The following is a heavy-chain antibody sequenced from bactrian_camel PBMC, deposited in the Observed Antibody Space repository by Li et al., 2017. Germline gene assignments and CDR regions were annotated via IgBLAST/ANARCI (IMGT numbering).Heavy chain of an antibody. CDR1: IRTFNLYA. Sequence: HVQLVESGGGSVQAGGSLRLSCAAETSIRTFNLYAMGWFRQAPGEEREGVATIDSRGITAYADSVKGRFTISKDNVLNILYLQMDNLKPEDSATYRCAASWDVTAREALGSIASPEFGYWGEGTQVTVS. CDR2: IDSRGIT. CDR3: AASWDVTAREALGSIASPEFGY. V-gene: IGHV3S57*01. D-gene: IGHD3*01. J-gene: IGHJ6*01.